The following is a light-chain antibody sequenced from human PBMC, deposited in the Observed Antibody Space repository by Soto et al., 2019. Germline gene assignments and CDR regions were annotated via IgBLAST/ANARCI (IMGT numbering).Light chain of an antibody. CDR3: QQYGNSPRT. CDR1: QRVSSNF. Sequence: IGLMQSPGTMPLSPGERATLSCRASQRVSSNFLAWYQQKSGQAPRLLIYGASNRATDIPDRFSGSGSGTDFTLTIIRLEPEDFAVYFCQQYGNSPRTFGQGTKVEIK. V-gene: IGKV3-20*01. J-gene: IGKJ1*01. CDR2: GAS.